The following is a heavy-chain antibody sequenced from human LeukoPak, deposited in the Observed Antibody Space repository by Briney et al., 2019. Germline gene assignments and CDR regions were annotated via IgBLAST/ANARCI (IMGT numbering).Heavy chain of an antibody. CDR2: ISSSSRTM. CDR1: GFTFSSYS. D-gene: IGHD1-26*01. J-gene: IGHJ4*02. CDR3: ARSESGSYW. V-gene: IGHV3-48*01. Sequence: GGSLRLSCEASGFTFSSYSMNWVRQALGKGLEWVSYISSSSRTMYYADSVKGRFTVSRDNAKNSLYLQMNSLRAGDTAVYYCARSESGSYWGGQGTLVTVSS.